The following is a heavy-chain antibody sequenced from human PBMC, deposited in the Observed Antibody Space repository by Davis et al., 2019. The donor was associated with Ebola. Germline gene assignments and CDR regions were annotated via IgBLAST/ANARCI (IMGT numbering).Heavy chain of an antibody. D-gene: IGHD3-16*01. J-gene: IGHJ4*02. Sequence: MPGGSLRLSCTVSGGSISSYYRSWIRQPPGKGLEWIGYIYYSGSTNYNPSLKRRVTISVDTSKNQFSLKLSSVTAADTAVYYCARGVRVTLGGVFYYFDYWGQGALVTVSS. CDR1: GGSISSYY. CDR3: ARGVRVTLGGVFYYFDY. CDR2: IYYSGST. V-gene: IGHV4-59*01.